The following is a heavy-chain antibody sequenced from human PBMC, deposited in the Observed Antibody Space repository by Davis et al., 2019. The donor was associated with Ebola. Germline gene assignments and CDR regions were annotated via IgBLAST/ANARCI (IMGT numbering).Heavy chain of an antibody. CDR2: ISSSGSTI. J-gene: IGHJ4*02. D-gene: IGHD4-17*01. CDR3: ARDLYGDNSGVGY. CDR1: GFTFSSYE. V-gene: IGHV3-48*03. Sequence: PGGSLRLSCAASGFTFSSYEMNWVRQAPGKGLEWVSYISSSGSTIYYADSVKGRFTISRDNAKNSLYLQMNSLRAEDTAVYYCARDLYGDNSGVGYWGQGTLVTVSS.